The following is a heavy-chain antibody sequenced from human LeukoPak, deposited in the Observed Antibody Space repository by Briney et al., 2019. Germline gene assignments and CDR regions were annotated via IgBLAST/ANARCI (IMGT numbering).Heavy chain of an antibody. Sequence: GGSLRLSCAASGFTFSSYGMHWVRQAPGTGLEWVAFIRYDGSNKYYADSVKGRFTISRDNSNNTLYLQMNSLRAEDTAVYYCASPLRLGELSPPDVWGQGTTVTVSS. CDR3: ASPLRLGELSPPDV. V-gene: IGHV3-30*02. D-gene: IGHD3-16*02. CDR1: GFTFSSYG. CDR2: IRYDGSNK. J-gene: IGHJ6*02.